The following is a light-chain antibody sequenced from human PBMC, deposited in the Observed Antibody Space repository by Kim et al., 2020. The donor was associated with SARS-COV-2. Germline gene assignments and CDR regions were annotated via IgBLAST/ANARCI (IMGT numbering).Light chain of an antibody. J-gene: IGLJ3*02. CDR1: NSDGGGYNY. Sequence: GHTITISCTGTNSDGGGYNYVSWYQQHPGKAPKLMIYDVSNRPSGVSNRFSGSKSGNTASLTISGLQAEDEADYYCSSYTSSSTRVFGGGTQLTVL. CDR3: SSYTSSSTRV. CDR2: DVS. V-gene: IGLV2-14*03.